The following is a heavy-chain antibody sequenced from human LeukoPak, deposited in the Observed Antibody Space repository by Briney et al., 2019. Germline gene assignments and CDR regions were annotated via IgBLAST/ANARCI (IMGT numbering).Heavy chain of an antibody. D-gene: IGHD6-13*01. CDR2: INHSGST. J-gene: IGHJ4*02. V-gene: IGHV4-39*01. Sequence: SETLSLTCTVSGVSISSSNSYWSWIRQPPGKGLEWIGEINHSGSTNYNPSLKSQVTISVDTSKNQFSLKLSSVTAADTAVYYCARQGTYSSSWRWSRPLDYWGQGTLVTVSS. CDR1: GVSISSSNSY. CDR3: ARQGTYSSSWRWSRPLDY.